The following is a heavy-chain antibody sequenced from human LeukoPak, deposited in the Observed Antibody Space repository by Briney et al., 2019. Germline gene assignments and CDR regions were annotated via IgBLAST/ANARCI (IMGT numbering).Heavy chain of an antibody. V-gene: IGHV3-48*03. CDR1: GFTFSIYE. Sequence: GGSLRLSCAASGFTFSIYEFHWVRQAPGKGLEWVSYISPSGTTIYYTNSVKGRFTISRGSAKNSLYLQMNSLRGEDAAVYYCAREGRPSGAGVVGTYAFDIWGQGTMVTVSS. D-gene: IGHD7-27*01. CDR2: ISPSGTTI. CDR3: AREGRPSGAGVVGTYAFDI. J-gene: IGHJ3*02.